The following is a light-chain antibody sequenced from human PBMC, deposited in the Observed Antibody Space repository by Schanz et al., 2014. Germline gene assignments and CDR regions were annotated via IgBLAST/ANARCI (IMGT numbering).Light chain of an antibody. V-gene: IGKV2-28*01. J-gene: IGKJ4*01. CDR3: MQALQTPLT. CDR2: LGS. Sequence: DIVMTQSPLSLPVTPGEPASISCRSSQGLLHSDGYNYLDWYLQKPGQSPQLLIFLGSNRASGAPDRFSSSGSGTDFTLNISRVEAEDVGVYYCMQALQTPLTFGGGTKVEIK. CDR1: QGLLHSDGYNY.